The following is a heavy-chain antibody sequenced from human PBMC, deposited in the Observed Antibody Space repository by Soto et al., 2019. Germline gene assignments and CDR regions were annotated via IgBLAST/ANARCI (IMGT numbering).Heavy chain of an antibody. V-gene: IGHV3-30*18. CDR3: AKDITIFGVVVRYYYGMDV. D-gene: IGHD3-3*01. Sequence: GGSLRLSCAASGFTFSSYGMHWVRHAPGKGLEWVAVISYDGSKKYYADAVKGRFTISRENSKNTLYLQMNRLRAEDTAVYYCAKDITIFGVVVRYYYGMDVWGQGATVTVSS. J-gene: IGHJ6*02. CDR2: ISYDGSKK. CDR1: GFTFSSYG.